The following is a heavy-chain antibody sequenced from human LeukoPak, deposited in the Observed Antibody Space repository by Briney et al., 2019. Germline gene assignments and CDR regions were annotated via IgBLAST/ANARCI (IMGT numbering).Heavy chain of an antibody. CDR1: GVTFSNYG. D-gene: IGHD5-18*01. J-gene: IGHJ4*02. CDR2: VSYDGSNE. CDR3: AKGRGAEYSYGLDY. Sequence: GRSLRLSCAGSGVTFSNYGMHWVRQAPGKGLEWVAAVSYDGSNEYYADSVKGRFTISRDNSKNTLYLQMNSLRAEDTAVYYCAKGRGAEYSYGLDYWGQGTLVTASS. V-gene: IGHV3-30*18.